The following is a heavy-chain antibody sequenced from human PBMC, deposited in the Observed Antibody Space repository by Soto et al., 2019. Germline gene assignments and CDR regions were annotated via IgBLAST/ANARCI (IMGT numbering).Heavy chain of an antibody. CDR2: ISGSGGST. D-gene: IGHD2-8*01. Sequence: EVQLLESGGGLVQPGGSLRLSCAASGFTFSSYAMSWVRQAPGKGLEWVSAISGSGGSTYYADSVKGRFTISRDNSKNTLYLQMNNLRAEDTAVYYCAKQGYCTNGVCYNPYGMDVWGQGTTVTVSS. V-gene: IGHV3-23*01. CDR1: GFTFSSYA. J-gene: IGHJ6*02. CDR3: AKQGYCTNGVCYNPYGMDV.